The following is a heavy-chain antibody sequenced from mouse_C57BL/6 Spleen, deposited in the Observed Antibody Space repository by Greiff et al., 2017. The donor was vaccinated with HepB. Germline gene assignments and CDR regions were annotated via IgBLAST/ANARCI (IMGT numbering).Heavy chain of an antibody. CDR3: ARSATGGAMDY. CDR2: IYPGGGYT. V-gene: IGHV1-63*01. J-gene: IGHJ4*01. D-gene: IGHD1-1*01. Sequence: VQGVESGAELVRPGTSVKMSCKASGYTFTNYWIGWAKQRPGHGLEWIGDIYPGGGYTNYNEKFKGKATLTADKSSSTAYMQFSSLTSEDSAIYYCARSATGGAMDYWGQGTSVTVSS. CDR1: GYTFTNYW.